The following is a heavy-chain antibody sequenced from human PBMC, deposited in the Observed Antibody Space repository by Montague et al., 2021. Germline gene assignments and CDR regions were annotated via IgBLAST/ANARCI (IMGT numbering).Heavy chain of an antibody. CDR1: GFTISSWA. CDR3: ANFRQSVEMDV. CDR2: INASGGKT. V-gene: IGHV3-23*01. Sequence: SLRLSCAASGFTISSWAMSWVRQAPGKGLECGSIINASGGKTHYADSVTGRFTISRDRSKNTLYLQMDSLRVEDTAVYYCANFRQSVEMDVWGQGTRVTVSS. J-gene: IGHJ6*02. D-gene: IGHD3-3*01.